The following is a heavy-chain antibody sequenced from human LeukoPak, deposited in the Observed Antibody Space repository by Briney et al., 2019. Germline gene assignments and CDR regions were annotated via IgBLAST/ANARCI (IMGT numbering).Heavy chain of an antibody. D-gene: IGHD6-19*01. CDR1: GFTFSSYA. CDR2: ISGSGGRT. V-gene: IGHV3-23*01. CDR3: AKDSIGGWCEGPYFDY. Sequence: GGSLRLSCAASGFTFSSYAMSWVRQAPGKGLEWVSAISGSGGRTYYADSVKGRFTISRDNSKNTLYLKMKSPTAEHTAVYYCAKDSIGGWCEGPYFDYWGQGTLVTVYS. J-gene: IGHJ4*02.